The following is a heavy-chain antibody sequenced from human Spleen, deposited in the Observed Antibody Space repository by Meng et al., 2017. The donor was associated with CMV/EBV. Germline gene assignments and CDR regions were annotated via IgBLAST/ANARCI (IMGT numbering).Heavy chain of an antibody. CDR2: IYYNGGT. D-gene: IGHD5-18*01. Sequence: SETLSLTCTVSGGSVYSSSHYWGWIRQPPGKGLEWIGTIYYNGGTSYNPSLKSRVTISLDTSKNQFSLKLSSVTAADTAVYYCASGVDTAMVFRSGGMDVWGQGTTVTVSS. J-gene: IGHJ6*02. V-gene: IGHV4-39*07. CDR3: ASGVDTAMVFRSGGMDV. CDR1: GGSVYSSSHY.